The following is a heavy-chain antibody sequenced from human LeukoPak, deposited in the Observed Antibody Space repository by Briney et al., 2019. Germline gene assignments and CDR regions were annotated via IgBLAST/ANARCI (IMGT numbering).Heavy chain of an antibody. CDR1: GGSFSGYY. J-gene: IGHJ5*02. Sequence: SETLSLTCSVYGGSFSGYYWSWIRQPAGKGLEWIGRIYTSGSTNYNPSLKSRVTISVDTSKNQFSLKLSSVTAADTAVYYCARDSGDYARGDWFDPWGQGTLVTVSS. CDR2: IYTSGST. CDR3: ARDSGDYARGDWFDP. V-gene: IGHV4-4*07. D-gene: IGHD4-17*01.